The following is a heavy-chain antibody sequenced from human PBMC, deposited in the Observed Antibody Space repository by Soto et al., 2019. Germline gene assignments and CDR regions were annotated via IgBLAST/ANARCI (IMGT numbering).Heavy chain of an antibody. J-gene: IGHJ4*02. CDR1: GYTFTSYG. V-gene: IGHV1-18*04. CDR2: INPYNGNT. D-gene: IGHD3-10*01. CDR3: AIDVKLNTMESISSVLAY. Sequence: ASVKVSCKASGYTFTSYGMSWVRQAPGQGLEWMGWINPYNGNTNYAQKLQGRGTVTRETATSTSYMALWNLRSGESTVYYCAIDVKLNTMESISSVLAYGGQGPLVPSPQ.